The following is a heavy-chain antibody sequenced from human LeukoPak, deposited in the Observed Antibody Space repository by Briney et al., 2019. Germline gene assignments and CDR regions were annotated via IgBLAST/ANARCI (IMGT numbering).Heavy chain of an antibody. Sequence: SGPTLVNPTQTLTLTCTFSGFSLSTSGMCVSWIRQPPGKALEWLARIDWDDDKYYSTSLKTRLTISKDTSRNQVVLTMTNMDPVDTATYYCARTYTAMVPYYFDYWGQGTLVTVSS. D-gene: IGHD5-18*01. J-gene: IGHJ4*02. CDR3: ARTYTAMVPYYFDY. CDR2: IDWDDDK. V-gene: IGHV2-70*11. CDR1: GFSLSTSGMC.